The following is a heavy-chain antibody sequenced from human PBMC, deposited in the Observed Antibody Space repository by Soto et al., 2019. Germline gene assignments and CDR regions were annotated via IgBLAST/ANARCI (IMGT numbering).Heavy chain of an antibody. J-gene: IGHJ6*02. Sequence: PSETLSLTCTVSGGSISSSSYYWGWIRQPPGKGLEWIGSIYYSGSTYYNPSLKSRVTISVDTSKNQFSLKLSSVTAADTAVYYCARQGAARPGGMDVWGQGTTVTVSS. CDR1: GGSISSSSYY. D-gene: IGHD6-6*01. V-gene: IGHV4-39*01. CDR3: ARQGAARPGGMDV. CDR2: IYYSGST.